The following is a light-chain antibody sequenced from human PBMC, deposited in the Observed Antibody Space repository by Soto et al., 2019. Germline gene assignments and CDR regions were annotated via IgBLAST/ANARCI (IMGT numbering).Light chain of an antibody. J-gene: IGKJ5*01. CDR3: QQYNNWPPIP. V-gene: IGKV3-15*01. CDR2: GAS. CDR1: QSVSSN. Sequence: IMMTQSPATWSVSPGERATLSCRVSQSVSSNLAWYQQTPGQAPRLLIYGASTRATGIPARFSGSGSGTEFTLTISSLQSEDFAVYYCQQYNNWPPIPFGQGTRLEI.